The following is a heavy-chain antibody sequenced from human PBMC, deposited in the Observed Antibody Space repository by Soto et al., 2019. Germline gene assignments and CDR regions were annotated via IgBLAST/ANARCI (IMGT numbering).Heavy chain of an antibody. J-gene: IGHJ5*02. D-gene: IGHD3-3*01. CDR1: GFTFSHAW. CDR2: IKSETSGGRT. V-gene: IGHV3-15*01. CDR3: QWSGTNWFAT. Sequence: EVQLVESGGGLAKPGGSLRLSCAASGFTFSHAWMSWVRQAPGKGLEWVCLIKSETSGGRTDYAAPMKGRFTISRDDSINMLYLRMNSRKIEDTGGSYCQWSGTNWFATWGQGTLVTVSS.